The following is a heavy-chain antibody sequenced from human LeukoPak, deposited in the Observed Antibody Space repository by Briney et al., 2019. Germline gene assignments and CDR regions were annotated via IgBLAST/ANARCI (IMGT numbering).Heavy chain of an antibody. Sequence: GGSLRLSCAASGFTFSSFAMSWIRQAPGKGLEWVSSIDKIGVGTYYADSVRGRFTISRDNSKNTLFLQMNSLRTEDSAVYYCAKDYVVGSIDYWGQGTLVTVSS. J-gene: IGHJ4*02. CDR2: IDKIGVGT. D-gene: IGHD2-21*01. CDR1: GFTFSSFA. V-gene: IGHV3-23*01. CDR3: AKDYVVGSIDY.